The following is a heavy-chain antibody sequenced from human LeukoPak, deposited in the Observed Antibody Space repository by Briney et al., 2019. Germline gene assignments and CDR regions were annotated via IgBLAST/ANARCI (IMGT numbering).Heavy chain of an antibody. J-gene: IGHJ4*02. V-gene: IGHV1-69*06. Sequence: ASVKVSCKASGGTFSSYAISWVRQAPGQGLEWMGGIIPIFGTANYAQKFQGRVTITADKSTSTAYMELSSLRSVDTAVYYCARMGIQLTFDYWGQGTLVTVSS. CDR1: GGTFSSYA. CDR3: ARMGIQLTFDY. CDR2: IIPIFGTA. D-gene: IGHD5-18*01.